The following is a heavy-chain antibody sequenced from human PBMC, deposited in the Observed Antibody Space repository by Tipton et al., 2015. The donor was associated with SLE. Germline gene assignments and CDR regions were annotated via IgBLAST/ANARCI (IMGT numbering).Heavy chain of an antibody. J-gene: IGHJ6*03. CDR3: ARVALAGGGRYNYYYYYMDV. D-gene: IGHD3-16*01. Sequence: QLVQSGGSVVQPGRSLRLSCAASGFTFSSYAMHWVRQAPGKGLEWVTIISYDGSVKYYADSLKDRFTISRDNSKNTLYLQMNSLRAEDTAVYYCARVALAGGGRYNYYYYYMDVWGKGTTVTVSS. V-gene: IGHV3-30*04. CDR1: GFTFSSYA. CDR2: ISYDGSVK.